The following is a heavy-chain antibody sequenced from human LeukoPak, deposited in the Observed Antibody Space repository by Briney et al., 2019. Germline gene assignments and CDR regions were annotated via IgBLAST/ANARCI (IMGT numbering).Heavy chain of an antibody. CDR1: GFTFSDYA. Sequence: GGSLRLSCAASGFTFSDYAMHWVRQAPGKGLEFVSAISSNGGSTYYANSIKARFSISRDNSENTLYLQMRSLRAEDMGVYYCARARHSESYCDYWGQGTLVTVSS. J-gene: IGHJ4*02. CDR2: ISSNGGST. D-gene: IGHD1-26*01. V-gene: IGHV3-64*01. CDR3: ARARHSESYCDY.